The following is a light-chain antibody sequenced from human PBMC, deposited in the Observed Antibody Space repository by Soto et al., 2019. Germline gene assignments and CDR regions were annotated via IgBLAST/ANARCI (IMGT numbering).Light chain of an antibody. CDR1: SSDVGAYNY. J-gene: IGLJ1*01. CDR3: SSYTSSSTRV. V-gene: IGLV2-14*01. CDR2: EVS. Sequence: QSALTQPASVSGSPGQSITISCTGTSSDVGAYNYVSWYQQHPGKAPKLMIYEVSNRPSGVSNRFSGSKFGNTASLTISGLQAEDEANYYCSSYTSSSTRVFGTGTKLTVL.